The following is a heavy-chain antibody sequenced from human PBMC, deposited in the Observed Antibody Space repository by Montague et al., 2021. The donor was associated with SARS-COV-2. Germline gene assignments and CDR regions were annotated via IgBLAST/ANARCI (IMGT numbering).Heavy chain of an antibody. CDR1: GGSISSSSYY. CDR2: IYYSGST. V-gene: IGHV4-39*01. J-gene: IGHJ4*02. D-gene: IGHD3-3*01. Sequence: SETLSLTCTVSGGSISSSSYYWGWIRQPPGKGLEWIGSIYYSGSTYYNPSLERRVTISVDTSKNQFSLKLSSVTAADTAVYYCARQMGQSSIFGVVIQYYFDYWGQGTLVTVSS. CDR3: ARQMGQSSIFGVVIQYYFDY.